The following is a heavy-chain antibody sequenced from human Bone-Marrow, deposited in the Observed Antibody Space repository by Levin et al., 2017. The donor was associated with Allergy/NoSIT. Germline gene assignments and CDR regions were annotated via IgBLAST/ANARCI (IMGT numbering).Heavy chain of an antibody. V-gene: IGHV4-38-2*02. CDR1: GYSISSGFY. J-gene: IGHJ5*02. D-gene: IGHD3-3*01. CDR3: AREDTSGYYPNWFDP. CDR2: IYHSGST. Sequence: SETLSFTCAVSGYSISSGFYWGWIRQPPGKGLEWIGSIYHSGSTYYNPSLKSRVTISVDTSKNQFSLKLTSVTAADTAVYYCAREDTSGYYPNWFDPWGREPWSSSPQ.